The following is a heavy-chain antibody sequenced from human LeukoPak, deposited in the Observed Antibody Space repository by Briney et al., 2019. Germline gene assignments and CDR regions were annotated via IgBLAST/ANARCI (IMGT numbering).Heavy chain of an antibody. V-gene: IGHV3-23*01. CDR1: GFTFSSYA. D-gene: IGHD6-19*01. Sequence: PGGSLRLSCAASGFTFSSYAMSWVRQAPGKGLEWVSTVSGGGDTTYYAASVKGRFTISRDNSKNTLFLQMNSLRAEDTAVYYCARARYSSGWDFDYWGQGTLVTVSS. CDR3: ARARYSSGWDFDY. J-gene: IGHJ4*02. CDR2: VSGGGDTT.